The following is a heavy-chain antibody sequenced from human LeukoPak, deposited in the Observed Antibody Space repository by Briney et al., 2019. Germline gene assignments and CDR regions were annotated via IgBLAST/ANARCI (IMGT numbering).Heavy chain of an antibody. V-gene: IGHV1-46*01. CDR2: INPSGGST. Sequence: ASVKVSCKASGYTFTSYHMHWVRQAPGQGLEWMGIINPSGGSTSYAQKFQGRVTMTRDTSTSTVYMELSSLRSEDTAVYYCARDIYGDYGGVTLDYWGQGTLVTVSS. CDR3: ARDIYGDYGGVTLDY. D-gene: IGHD4-17*01. CDR1: GYTFTSYH. J-gene: IGHJ4*02.